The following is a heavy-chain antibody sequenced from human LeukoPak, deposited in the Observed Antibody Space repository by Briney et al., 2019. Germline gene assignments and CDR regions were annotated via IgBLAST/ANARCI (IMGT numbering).Heavy chain of an antibody. CDR2: ISSYNGNT. CDR1: GCTFTSYR. D-gene: IGHD6-19*01. V-gene: IGHV1-18*01. J-gene: IGHJ6*02. Sequence: ASVKVSCKASGCTFTSYRLRWVRQAPAQGLEWMGWISSYNGNTNYAQKLQGRVTMTTATSTTKAYLELKSLRSDDTAVYYCASDLYSSGWYYYYYGMDDWGQGTTVTVSS. CDR3: ASDLYSSGWYYYYYGMDD.